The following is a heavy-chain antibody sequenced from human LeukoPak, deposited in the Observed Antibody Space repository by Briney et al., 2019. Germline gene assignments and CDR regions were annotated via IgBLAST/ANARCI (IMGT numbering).Heavy chain of an antibody. D-gene: IGHD3-10*01. V-gene: IGHV4-39*07. CDR2: MYYSGST. CDR1: GGSMTSSSFY. Sequence: SETLSLSCSVSGGSMTSSSFYWVWIRQPPGQGLEWIAIMYYSGSTYNNPSLKGRATISVDTSKNQFSLKLSSVTAADTAMYYCARGEYYYGSGSPTYYYYGMDVWGQGTMVTVSS. J-gene: IGHJ6*02. CDR3: ARGEYYYGSGSPTYYYYGMDV.